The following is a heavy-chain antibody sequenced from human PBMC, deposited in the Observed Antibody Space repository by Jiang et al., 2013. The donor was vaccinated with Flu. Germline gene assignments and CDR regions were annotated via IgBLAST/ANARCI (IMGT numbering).Heavy chain of an antibody. CDR2: IYYSGST. CDR3: ARHALGFQELLSSDAFDI. D-gene: IGHD1-7*01. V-gene: IGHV4-59*08. J-gene: IGHJ3*02. CDR1: GGSISSYY. Sequence: GLVKPSETLSLTCTVSGGSISSYYWSWIRQPPGKGLEWIGYIYYSGSTNYNPSLKSRVTISVDTSKNQFSLKLSSVTAADTAVYYCARHALGFQELLSSDAFDIWGQGTMVTVSS.